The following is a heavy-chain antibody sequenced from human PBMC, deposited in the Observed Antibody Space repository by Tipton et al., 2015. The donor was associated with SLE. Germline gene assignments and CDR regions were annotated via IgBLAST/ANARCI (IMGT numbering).Heavy chain of an antibody. CDR1: GASISSSAYF. V-gene: IGHV4-39*07. CDR2: IYYRGST. CDR3: ARGILEWSDY. Sequence: GLVKPSETLSLPCTVSGASISSSAYFWGWIRQPPGKGLEWIGIIYYRGSTCYNPSLKTRVTISLDTSKSQFSLNLRSVTAADTAVYYCARGILEWSDYWGQGTLVTVSS. D-gene: IGHD3-3*01. J-gene: IGHJ4*02.